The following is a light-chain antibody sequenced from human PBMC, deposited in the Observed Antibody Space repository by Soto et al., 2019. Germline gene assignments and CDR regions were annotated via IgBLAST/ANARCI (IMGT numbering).Light chain of an antibody. CDR1: NIGSKI. Sequence: SYELTQPPSGSVAPGQTARITCGGNNIGSKILHWYQHKLVHAPVLVVYDASDRPSGFPEPFSGSTSGNTAPLTISRVESGDEADYYCQVWDSGRDDYVFGTGTKVTFL. CDR2: DAS. V-gene: IGLV3-21*02. J-gene: IGLJ1*01. CDR3: QVWDSGRDDYV.